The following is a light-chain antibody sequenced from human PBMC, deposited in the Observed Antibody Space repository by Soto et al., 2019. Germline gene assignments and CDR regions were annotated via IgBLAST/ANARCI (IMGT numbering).Light chain of an antibody. CDR1: QSLLQSNGNNH. CDR3: LQAAQSPLT. CDR2: LAS. V-gene: IGKV2-28*01. J-gene: IGKJ5*01. Sequence: DIVLTQSPLSLPVTPGEPASISCRSSQSLLQSNGNNHVDWYLQRPGQSPQLLLYLASSRASGVTDKFSGSGSGKEFSLEISRVEAEDVGVYYCLQAAQSPLTFGQGTRLEIK.